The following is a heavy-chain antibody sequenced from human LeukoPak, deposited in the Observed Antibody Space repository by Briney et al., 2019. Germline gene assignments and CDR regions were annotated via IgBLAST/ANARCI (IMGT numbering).Heavy chain of an antibody. CDR3: ARGYYDDSGFYYVDY. V-gene: IGHV4-59*01. J-gene: IGHJ4*02. CDR1: GGSISSYY. Sequence: SETLSLTCTVSGGSISSYYWSWIRQPPGRGLEWFGYIYYTGNTNYNPSLKSRVTMSVDTSNNQFSLRLSSVTAADTAVYYCARGYYDDSGFYYVDYWGQGTLVTVSS. D-gene: IGHD3-22*01. CDR2: IYYTGNT.